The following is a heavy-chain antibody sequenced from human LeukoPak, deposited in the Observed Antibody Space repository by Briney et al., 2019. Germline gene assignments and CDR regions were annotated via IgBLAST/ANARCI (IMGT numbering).Heavy chain of an antibody. D-gene: IGHD3-3*01. CDR1: GFTFSSYA. V-gene: IGHV3-23*01. CDR2: ISGTGGST. CDR3: AKEPFFDFWSGYKAY. J-gene: IGHJ4*02. Sequence: GRSLRLSCAASGFTFSSYAMHWVRQAPGRGLEWVSTISGTGGSTYYADSVKGRFTISRDRSKNPLFLHMNSLRADDTAVYYCAKEPFFDFWSGYKAYWGQGTLVTVSS.